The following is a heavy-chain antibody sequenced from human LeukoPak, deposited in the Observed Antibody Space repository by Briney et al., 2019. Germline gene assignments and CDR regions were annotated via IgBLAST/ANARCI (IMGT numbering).Heavy chain of an antibody. CDR1: GFTFSSYA. J-gene: IGHJ4*02. CDR3: ARDFSWQYYFDY. Sequence: GGSLRLSCAASGFTFSSYAMSWVRQAPGKGLEWVSAISGSGGSTYYADSVKGRFTISRDNSKNSLYLQMNSLRAEDTAVYYCARDFSWQYYFDYWGQGTLVTVSS. D-gene: IGHD3-3*01. CDR2: ISGSGGST. V-gene: IGHV3-23*01.